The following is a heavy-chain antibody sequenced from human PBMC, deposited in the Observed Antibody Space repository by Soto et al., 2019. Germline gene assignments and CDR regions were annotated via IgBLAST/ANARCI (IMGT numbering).Heavy chain of an antibody. CDR1: GYSFTTYW. D-gene: IGHD4-17*01. J-gene: IGHJ6*02. V-gene: IGHV5-51*01. Sequence: PGESLKISCKGSGYSFTTYWIVWVRQMPGKGLEWMGIIYPGDSDTRYSPSFQGQVTISADKSISTAYLQWSSLKASDTAMYYCARQDGDKYYYYGMDVWGQGTTVTSP. CDR3: ARQDGDKYYYYGMDV. CDR2: IYPGDSDT.